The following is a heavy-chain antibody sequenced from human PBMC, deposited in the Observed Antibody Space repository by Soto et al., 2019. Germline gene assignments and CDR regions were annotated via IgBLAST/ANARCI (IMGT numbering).Heavy chain of an antibody. CDR1: GGSISSGDYY. CDR3: ARANDYVWGSYRYYYYYYGMEV. CDR2: IYYSGST. J-gene: IGHJ6*02. Sequence: SETLSLTCTVSGGSISSGDYYWSWIRQPPGKGLEWIGYIYYSGSTYYNPSLKSRVTISVDTSKNQFSLKLSSVTAADTAVYYCARANDYVWGSYRYYYYYYGMEVWGQGTTVTVSS. D-gene: IGHD3-16*02. V-gene: IGHV4-30-4*01.